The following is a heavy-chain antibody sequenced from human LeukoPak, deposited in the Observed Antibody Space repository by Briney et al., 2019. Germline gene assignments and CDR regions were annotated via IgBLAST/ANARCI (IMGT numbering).Heavy chain of an antibody. CDR2: IYYTGKT. CDR3: ARSQNYYGSGDY. CDR1: GDSVSNGNYY. D-gene: IGHD3-10*01. V-gene: IGHV4-61*03. J-gene: IGHJ4*02. Sequence: SETLSLTCTVSGDSVSNGNYYWSWLRQPPGKALEWIGYIYYTGKTYYNPSLEGRVTILVDTSRNHFSVKLSSVTAADTAVYYCARSQNYYGSGDYWSQGALVTVSS.